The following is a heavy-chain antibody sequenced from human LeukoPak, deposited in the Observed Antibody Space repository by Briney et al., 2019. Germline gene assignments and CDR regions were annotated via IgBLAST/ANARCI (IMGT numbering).Heavy chain of an antibody. D-gene: IGHD4-17*01. CDR3: AKDRSNYGDYEGYFDY. CDR1: GFTFSSYA. CDR2: ISSNGGST. V-gene: IGHV3-64*04. J-gene: IGHJ4*02. Sequence: GGSLRLSCSASGFTFSSYAMHWVRQAPGKGLEYVSAISSNGGSTYYADSVKGRFTISRDNSKNTLYLQMNSLRAEDTAVYYCAKDRSNYGDYEGYFDYWGQGTLVTVSS.